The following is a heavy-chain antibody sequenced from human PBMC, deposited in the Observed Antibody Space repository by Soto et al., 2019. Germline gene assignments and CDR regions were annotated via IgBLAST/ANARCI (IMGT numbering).Heavy chain of an antibody. Sequence: GGSLRLSCAASGFTFSSYWMHWVHQAPGKGLVWVSRINSDGSSTSYADSVKGRFTISRDNAKNTLYLQMNSLRAEDTAVYYCARRGAVPSYYFDYWGQGTLVTVSS. CDR3: ARRGAVPSYYFDY. J-gene: IGHJ4*02. CDR1: GFTFSSYW. V-gene: IGHV3-74*01. CDR2: INSDGSST.